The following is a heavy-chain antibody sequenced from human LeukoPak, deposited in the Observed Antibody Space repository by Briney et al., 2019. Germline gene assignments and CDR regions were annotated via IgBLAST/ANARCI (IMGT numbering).Heavy chain of an antibody. D-gene: IGHD3-10*01. J-gene: IGHJ3*02. CDR2: ISGSGGST. CDR3: AKTSTPMVRRDAFDI. Sequence: PGGSLRLSCAASGFTFSGYAMSWVRQAPGKGLEWVSAISGSGGSTYYADSVKGRFTISRDNSKNTLYLQMNSLRAEDTAVYYCAKTSTPMVRRDAFDIWGQGTMVTVSS. V-gene: IGHV3-23*01. CDR1: GFTFSGYA.